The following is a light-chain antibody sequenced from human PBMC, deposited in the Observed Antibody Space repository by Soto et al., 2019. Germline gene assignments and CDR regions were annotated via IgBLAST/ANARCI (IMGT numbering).Light chain of an antibody. CDR2: NVN. CDR3: SSFTXSTTYV. Sequence: QSVLTQSASVSGSPGQSITISCTGTSSDVGNYNYVSWYQQHPGEVPKLIIFNVNNRPSGVSNRFSGSKSGNTASLTISGLQAEDEADYYCSSFTXSTTYVFGTGTKVTXL. CDR1: SSDVGNYNY. J-gene: IGLJ1*01. V-gene: IGLV2-14*01.